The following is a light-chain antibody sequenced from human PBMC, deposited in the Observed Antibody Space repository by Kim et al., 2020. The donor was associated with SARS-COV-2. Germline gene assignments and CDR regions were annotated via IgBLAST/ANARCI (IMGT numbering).Light chain of an antibody. Sequence: EIVLTQSPATLSLSPGERATLSCRASQSVTTSLTWYQQKPGQAPRLLIYDASNRATGIPARFSGSGSGTDFTLTISSLEPEDFAIYYCQQHSNSPFTFGRGTKVDIK. CDR3: QQHSNSPFT. V-gene: IGKV3-11*01. CDR1: QSVTTS. J-gene: IGKJ4*01. CDR2: DAS.